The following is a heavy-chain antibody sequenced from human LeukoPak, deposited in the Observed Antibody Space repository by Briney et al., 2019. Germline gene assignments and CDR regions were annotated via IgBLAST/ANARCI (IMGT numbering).Heavy chain of an antibody. CDR3: ARDSGYSSGWS. V-gene: IGHV4-34*01. Sequence: SETLSLTCAVDGGSFSGYYWSSIRQPPGKGLEWIGEIKHSVSTNYNPSLKSRVTIPVDTSKNQFSLKLSSVTAADTAVYYCARDSGYSSGWSWGQGTLVTVSS. CDR1: GGSFSGYY. CDR2: IKHSVST. J-gene: IGHJ4*02. D-gene: IGHD6-19*01.